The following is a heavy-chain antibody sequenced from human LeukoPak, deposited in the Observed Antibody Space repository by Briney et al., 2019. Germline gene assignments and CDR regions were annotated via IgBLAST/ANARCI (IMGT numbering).Heavy chain of an antibody. V-gene: IGHV3-7*01. CDR2: IKQDGSEK. CDR1: GFTFSNYW. CDR3: AKAPGGWSSDAFDI. J-gene: IGHJ3*02. Sequence: GGSLRLSCAASGFTFSNYWMHWVRQAPGKGLEWVANIKQDGSEKYYVDSVKGRFTISRDNAKNSLYLQMNSLRAEDTAVYYCAKAPGGWSSDAFDIWGQGTMVTVSS. D-gene: IGHD6-19*01.